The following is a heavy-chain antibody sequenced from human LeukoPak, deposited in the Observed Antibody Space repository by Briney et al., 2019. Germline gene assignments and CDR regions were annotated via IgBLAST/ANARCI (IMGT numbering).Heavy chain of an antibody. CDR3: ARGFELWGTFDY. CDR2: INAGNGNT. Sequence: ASVKVSCKASGYTFTSYAMHWVRQAPGQRLEWMGWINAGNGNTKYSQKFQGRVTITRDTSASTAYMELSSLRSVDTAVYYCARGFELWGTFDYWGQGTLVTVSS. CDR1: GYTFTSYA. J-gene: IGHJ4*02. D-gene: IGHD5-18*01. V-gene: IGHV1-3*01.